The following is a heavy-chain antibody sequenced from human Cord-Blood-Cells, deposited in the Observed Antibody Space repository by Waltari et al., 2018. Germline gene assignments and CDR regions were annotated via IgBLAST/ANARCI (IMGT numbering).Heavy chain of an antibody. CDR2: IYYSGSN. CDR3: ARHRDIVVVPAAFDY. Sequence: QLQLQESGPGLVKPSETLSLTCTVSGGSISSSSYYWGWIRQPPGKGLEWIGSIYYSGSNYYNPSLKRRVTISVDTSKNQFSLKLSSVTAADTAVYYCARHRDIVVVPAAFDYWGQGTLVTVSS. V-gene: IGHV4-39*01. D-gene: IGHD2-2*01. J-gene: IGHJ4*02. CDR1: GGSISSSSYY.